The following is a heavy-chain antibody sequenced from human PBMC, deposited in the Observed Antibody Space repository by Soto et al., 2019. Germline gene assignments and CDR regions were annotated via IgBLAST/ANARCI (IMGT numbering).Heavy chain of an antibody. V-gene: IGHV1-69*01. CDR1: GGTFSSLG. CDR3: AARGTQGRWLEFADY. CDR2: IIPISGRT. J-gene: IGHJ4*02. Sequence: QVQLVQSGAEVKRPGSSVKVSCEASGGTFSSLGFTWVRQAPGQGLEGMGGIIPISGRTTFAPKFLGRVTITADESTRTTYMERAALTSDDTAIYYCAARGTQGRWLEFADYWGQGTLVTVSS. D-gene: IGHD5-12*01.